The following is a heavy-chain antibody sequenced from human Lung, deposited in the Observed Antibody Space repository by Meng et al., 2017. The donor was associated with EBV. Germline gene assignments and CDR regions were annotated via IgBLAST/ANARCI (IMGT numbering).Heavy chain of an antibody. J-gene: IGHJ2*01. Sequence: QVQLVQSEFELKKPGASVKVSCKASGYTFINYAINWVRQAAGQGLEWMGWINTHTGNPTYGQGFTGRFVLSSDTSVSTANLQISSLKAEDTAVYYCARGGPFPDSSGFHWYFDLWGRGTLVTVSS. CDR2: INTHTGNP. CDR1: GYTFINYA. V-gene: IGHV7-4-1*02. D-gene: IGHD3-22*01. CDR3: ARGGPFPDSSGFHWYFDL.